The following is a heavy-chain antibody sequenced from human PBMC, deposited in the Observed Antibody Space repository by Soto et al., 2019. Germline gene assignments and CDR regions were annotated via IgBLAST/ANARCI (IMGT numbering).Heavy chain of an antibody. Sequence: LRLSCAASGFTFSSYGVHWVRQAPGKGLEWVAVISYDGSNKYYADSVKGRFTISRDNSKNTLYLQMNSLRAEDTAVYYCAKDRVFADGYYYYGMDVWGQGTTVTVSS. J-gene: IGHJ6*02. V-gene: IGHV3-30*18. D-gene: IGHD3-3*01. CDR2: ISYDGSNK. CDR1: GFTFSSYG. CDR3: AKDRVFADGYYYYGMDV.